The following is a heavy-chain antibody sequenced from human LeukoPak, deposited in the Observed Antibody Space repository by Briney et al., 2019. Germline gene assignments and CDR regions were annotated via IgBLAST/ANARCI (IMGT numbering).Heavy chain of an antibody. CDR2: INPNSGGT. V-gene: IGHV1-2*02. Sequence: ASVKVSCKASGYTFTGYYMHWVRPAPGQGLEWMGWINPNSGGTNYAQKFQGRVTMTRDTSISTAYMELSRLRSDDTAVYYCARGELLWFGELSNEYFQHWGQGTLVTVSS. J-gene: IGHJ1*01. CDR1: GYTFTGYY. CDR3: ARGELLWFGELSNEYFQH. D-gene: IGHD3-10*01.